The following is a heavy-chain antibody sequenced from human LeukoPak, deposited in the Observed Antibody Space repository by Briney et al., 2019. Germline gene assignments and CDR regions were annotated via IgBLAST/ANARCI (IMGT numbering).Heavy chain of an antibody. J-gene: IGHJ4*02. CDR3: AKDRYSYAFEYSDS. CDR2: ISNDGSKK. Sequence: GGSLRLSCAASGFTFSSYGMHWVRQALGKGLDWVAVISNDGSKKYYADSVKGRFTISRDNSKNTLSLQVSSLRAEDTAVYYCAKDRYSYAFEYSDSWGQGTLVTVSS. CDR1: GFTFSSYG. D-gene: IGHD5-18*01. V-gene: IGHV3-30*18.